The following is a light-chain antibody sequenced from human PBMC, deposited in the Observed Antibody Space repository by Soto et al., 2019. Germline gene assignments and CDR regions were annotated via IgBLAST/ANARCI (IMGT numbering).Light chain of an antibody. CDR1: QSISSY. Sequence: DIQMTQSPSSLSASVGDRVTITCGASQSISSYLNWYQQKPGKAPKLLIYAASSLQSGVPSRLSGSGYGTDFTLTISSLQPEDFATYYCQQSYSTTPTFGQGTKVDIK. V-gene: IGKV1-39*01. CDR3: QQSYSTTPT. J-gene: IGKJ1*01. CDR2: AAS.